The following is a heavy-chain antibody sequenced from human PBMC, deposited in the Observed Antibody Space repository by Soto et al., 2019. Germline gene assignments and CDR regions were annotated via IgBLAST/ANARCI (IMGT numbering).Heavy chain of an antibody. D-gene: IGHD4-17*01. CDR3: ARGLWTTVTTKAFDI. CDR1: GGSFSGYY. Sequence: SETLSLTCAVYGGSFSGYYWSWIRQPPGKGLEWIGEINHSGSTNYNPSLKSRVTISVDTSKNQFSLKLSSVTAADTAVYYCARGLWTTVTTKAFDIWGQGTMVTVS. V-gene: IGHV4-34*01. J-gene: IGHJ3*02. CDR2: INHSGST.